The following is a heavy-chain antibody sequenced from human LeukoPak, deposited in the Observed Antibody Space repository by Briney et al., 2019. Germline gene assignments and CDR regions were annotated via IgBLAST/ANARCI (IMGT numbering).Heavy chain of an antibody. D-gene: IGHD2-8*01. CDR2: VSGSGATT. J-gene: IGHJ4*02. V-gene: IGHV3-23*01. Sequence: GGSLRLSCAASGFTFSNYAMRWVCQDPGKGLAWVSTVSGSGATTYYADSVKGRFTISRDNSKNTLYLQMNSLRAEDTALYYCATVRSRTNDICHGVFDYWGQRTLVTVSS. CDR1: GFTFSNYA. CDR3: ATVRSRTNDICHGVFDY.